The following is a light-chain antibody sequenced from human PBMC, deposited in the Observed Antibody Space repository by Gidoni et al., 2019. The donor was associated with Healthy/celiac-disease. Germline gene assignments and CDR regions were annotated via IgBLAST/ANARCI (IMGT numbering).Light chain of an antibody. CDR3: QQRSNWPPFT. V-gene: IGKV3-11*01. Sequence: EIVLTQSPATLSLSPGERATLSCRASQSVSSYLAWYQQKPGQAPRLLIYDASNRATGIPARFSGSGSGTDFTLTICSLEPEDFAVYYCQQRSNWPPFTFXPXTKVDIK. CDR1: QSVSSY. CDR2: DAS. J-gene: IGKJ3*01.